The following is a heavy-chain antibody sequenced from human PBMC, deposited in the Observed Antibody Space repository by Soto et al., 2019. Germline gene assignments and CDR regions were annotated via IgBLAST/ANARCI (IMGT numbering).Heavy chain of an antibody. CDR1: GGSISSYY. Sequence: SETLSLTCTVSGGSISSYYWSWIRQPPGKGLEWIGYIYYRGSTNYNPSLKSRVTISVATSKNQFSLKLSSVTAADTAVYYCARSGGALPLDYWGQGTLVTVSS. D-gene: IGHD1-26*01. CDR2: IYYRGST. J-gene: IGHJ4*02. V-gene: IGHV4-59*01. CDR3: ARSGGALPLDY.